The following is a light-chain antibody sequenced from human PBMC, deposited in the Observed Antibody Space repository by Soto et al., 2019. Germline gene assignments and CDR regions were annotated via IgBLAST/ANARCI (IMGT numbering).Light chain of an antibody. CDR2: SAS. J-gene: IGKJ1*01. CDR1: QSMSLF. CDR3: RQSYDRPWT. V-gene: IGKV1-39*01. Sequence: DIQMTQPPSSLSASVGDRITITFRASQSMSLFFNWYQQKPGKAPKLLIYSASTLQSGVPSRFSGSGSGPDFTLTIASLQPEDSATYYYRQSYDRPWTFGPGTKVDIK.